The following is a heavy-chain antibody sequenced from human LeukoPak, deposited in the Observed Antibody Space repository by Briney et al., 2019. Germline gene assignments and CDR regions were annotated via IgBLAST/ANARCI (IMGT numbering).Heavy chain of an antibody. Sequence: GESLRISCKGSGYSFTSYWIAWVRQMPGKGLECMGIIYPGDSDTTYSPSFQGQVTISADKSFSTAYLQWSSLKASDSAMYYCARFSGGFDYWGQGTLVTVSS. CDR2: IYPGDSDT. D-gene: IGHD2-15*01. V-gene: IGHV5-51*01. CDR1: GYSFTSYW. CDR3: ARFSGGFDY. J-gene: IGHJ4*02.